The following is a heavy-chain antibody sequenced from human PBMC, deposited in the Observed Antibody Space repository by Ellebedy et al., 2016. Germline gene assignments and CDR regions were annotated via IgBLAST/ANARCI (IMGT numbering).Heavy chain of an antibody. V-gene: IGHV4-38-2*02. J-gene: IGHJ4*02. CDR1: GYSISSGYY. CDR3: AARLSDQVAFHY. CDR2: FYHSGGP. Sequence: SETLSLXXTVSGYSISSGYYWGWIRQPPGKGLEWIGNFYHSGGPYYNPSLKSRLTISVDTSKNQFSLKLNSVTASDTAVYYCAARLSDQVAFHYWGQGILVTVSS.